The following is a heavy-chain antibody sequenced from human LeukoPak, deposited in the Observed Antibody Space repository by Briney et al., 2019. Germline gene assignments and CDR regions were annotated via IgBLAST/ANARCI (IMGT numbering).Heavy chain of an antibody. D-gene: IGHD4-17*01. V-gene: IGHV3-30*18. CDR2: LSYDGSNK. Sequence: PGRSLRLSCAASGFTFSSYGMHWVRQAPGKGLEWVAVLSYDGSNKYYADSVKGRFAISRDNSKNTLYLQMNSLRAEDTAVYYCAKVGDYGDSTGVYYFDYWGQGTLVTVSS. J-gene: IGHJ4*02. CDR3: AKVGDYGDSTGVYYFDY. CDR1: GFTFSSYG.